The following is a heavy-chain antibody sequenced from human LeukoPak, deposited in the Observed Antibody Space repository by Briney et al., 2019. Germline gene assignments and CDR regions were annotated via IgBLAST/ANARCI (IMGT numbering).Heavy chain of an antibody. J-gene: IGHJ3*02. D-gene: IGHD1/OR15-1a*01. CDR2: IIGSGGST. CDR3: AKGWYNWNNGAFDI. V-gene: IGHV3-23*01. CDR1: RFSVSNNY. Sequence: GGSLRLSCVVSRFSVSNNYIIWVRQAPGKGLEWVSGIIGSGGSTYFADSVKGRFTISRDNSKNTLHLQMNSLRAEDTAVYYCAKGWYNWNNGAFDIWGQGTMVTVSS.